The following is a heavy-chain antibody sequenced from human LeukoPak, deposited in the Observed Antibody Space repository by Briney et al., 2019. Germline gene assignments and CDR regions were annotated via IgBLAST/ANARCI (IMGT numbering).Heavy chain of an antibody. J-gene: IGHJ4*02. CDR1: GYSFTSYW. CDR3: ARRLQRHFDY. CDR2: IDPSDSYA. V-gene: IGHV5-10-1*01. Sequence: ESLKISLKGSGYSFTSYWTSWVRQMPGKGPEWMGRIDPSDSYANYSPSFQGHVTISVDKSISTASLQWSSLKASATAMYYCARRLQRHFDYWGQGTLVTVSS. D-gene: IGHD2-15*01.